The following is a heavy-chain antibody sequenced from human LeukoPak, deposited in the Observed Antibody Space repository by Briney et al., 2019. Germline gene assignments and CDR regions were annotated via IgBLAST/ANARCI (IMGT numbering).Heavy chain of an antibody. D-gene: IGHD4-17*01. V-gene: IGHV4-38-2*01. J-gene: IGHJ4*02. Sequence: PSETLSLTCAVSGYSISSGYYWGWIRQPPGKGLEWIGSIYHSGSTYYNPSLKSRVTISVDTSQNQFSLKLSSVTAADTAVYYCARQVTVTTFDYWGQGTLVTVSS. CDR2: IYHSGST. CDR1: GYSISSGYY. CDR3: ARQVTVTTFDY.